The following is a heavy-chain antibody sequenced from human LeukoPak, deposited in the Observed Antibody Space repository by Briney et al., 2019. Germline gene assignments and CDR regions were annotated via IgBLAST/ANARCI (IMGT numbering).Heavy chain of an antibody. CDR3: ARDLGRWELEGYYFDY. CDR2: IYTSGST. Sequence: PSETLSLTCTVSGGSISSSSYYWGWIRQPAGKGLEWIGRIYTSGSTNYNPSLKSRVTMSVDTSKNQFSLKLSSVTAADTAVYYCARDLGRWELEGYYFDYWGQGTLVTVSS. D-gene: IGHD1-26*01. J-gene: IGHJ4*02. CDR1: GGSISSSSYY. V-gene: IGHV4-61*02.